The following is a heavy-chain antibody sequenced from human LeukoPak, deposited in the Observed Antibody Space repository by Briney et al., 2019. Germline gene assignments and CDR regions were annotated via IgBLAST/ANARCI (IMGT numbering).Heavy chain of an antibody. Sequence: SETLSLTCTVSGGSISSSSYYWGWIRQPPGKGLEWIGSIYYSGSTYYNPSLKSRVTISVDTSKNQFSLKLSSVTAADTAVYYCARSTPNYDILTTYYYYYMDVWGKGTTVTISS. CDR2: IYYSGST. J-gene: IGHJ6*03. V-gene: IGHV4-39*07. D-gene: IGHD3-9*01. CDR1: GGSISSSSYY. CDR3: ARSTPNYDILTTYYYYYMDV.